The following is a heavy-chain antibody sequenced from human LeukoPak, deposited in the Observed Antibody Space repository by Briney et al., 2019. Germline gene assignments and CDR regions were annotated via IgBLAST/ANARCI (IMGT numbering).Heavy chain of an antibody. Sequence: PGGSLRLSCAASGFTFSSYSMNWVRQAPGKGLEWVSYISSSSSTIYYADSVKGRFTISRDNAKNSLYVQMNSLRAEDTALYYCAKSHYYDSSGYYYGAFDIWGQGTMVTVSS. CDR2: ISSSSSTI. CDR3: AKSHYYDSSGYYYGAFDI. CDR1: GFTFSSYS. V-gene: IGHV3-48*01. J-gene: IGHJ3*02. D-gene: IGHD3-22*01.